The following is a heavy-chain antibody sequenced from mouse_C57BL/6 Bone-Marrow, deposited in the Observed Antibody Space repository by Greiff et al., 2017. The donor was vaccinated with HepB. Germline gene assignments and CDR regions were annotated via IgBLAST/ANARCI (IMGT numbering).Heavy chain of an antibody. V-gene: IGHV1-80*01. CDR2: IYPGDGDT. Sequence: QVQLQQSGAELVKPGASVKISCKASGYAFSSYWMNWVKQRPGKGLEWIGQIYPGDGDTNYNGKFKGKATLTADKSSSTAYMQLSSLTSEDSAVYFCARAYYSNYVLYDAMDYWGQGTSVTVSS. CDR3: ARAYYSNYVLYDAMDY. D-gene: IGHD2-5*01. CDR1: GYAFSSYW. J-gene: IGHJ4*01.